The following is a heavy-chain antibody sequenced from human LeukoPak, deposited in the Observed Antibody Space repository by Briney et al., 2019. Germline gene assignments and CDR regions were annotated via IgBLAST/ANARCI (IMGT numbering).Heavy chain of an antibody. J-gene: IGHJ5*02. V-gene: IGHV4-34*01. CDR1: GFTFSSYG. CDR3: ARAGYSSSWYQLYNWFDP. CDR2: INHSGST. D-gene: IGHD6-13*01. Sequence: GSLRLSCAASGFTFSSYGMHWVRQPPGKGLEWIGEINHSGSTNYNPSLKSRVTISVDTSKNQFSLKLSSVTAADTAVYYCARAGYSSSWYQLYNWFDPWGQGTLVTVSS.